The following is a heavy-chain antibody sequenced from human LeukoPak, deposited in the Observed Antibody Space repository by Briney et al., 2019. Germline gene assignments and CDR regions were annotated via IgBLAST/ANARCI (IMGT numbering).Heavy chain of an antibody. Sequence: SETLSLTCTVSGGSISNKYWSWIRQPPGKGLEWIGYIYYSGSTKYNPSLKSRVTISVDTSKNQFSLRLSSVTAADTAVYYCARDWGVSARPGYMDVWGKGTTVTVSS. V-gene: IGHV4-59*01. CDR1: GGSISNKY. CDR2: IYYSGST. J-gene: IGHJ6*03. CDR3: ARDWGVSARPGYMDV. D-gene: IGHD6-6*01.